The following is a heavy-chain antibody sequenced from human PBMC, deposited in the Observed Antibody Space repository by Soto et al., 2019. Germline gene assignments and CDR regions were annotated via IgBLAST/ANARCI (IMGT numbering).Heavy chain of an antibody. CDR1: GFTFSSYA. CDR2: ISGSGSST. D-gene: IGHD2-2*01. Sequence: EVQLLESGGGRIQPGGSLRLSCAASGFTFSSYAMNWVRQVPGKGLQWGSGISGSGSSTYYSDSVRGRFTLPRDNSRNTLYLQMSSLRVEDTALYYCAKGDRNQPAVVDYWGQGTLVTVSS. V-gene: IGHV3-23*01. CDR3: AKGDRNQPAVVDY. J-gene: IGHJ4*02.